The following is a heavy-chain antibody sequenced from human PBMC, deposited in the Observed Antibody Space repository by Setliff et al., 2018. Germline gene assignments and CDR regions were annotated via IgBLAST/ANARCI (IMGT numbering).Heavy chain of an antibody. Sequence: ASVKVSCKASRYSLSNYVTNWVRQAPGQGLEWMGWINTKTGDPTYAQGYTGRFAFSLDTSDSATYLDISNLKAEDTATYYCARADHLVTTTFDYWGQGTLVTVSS. CDR1: RYSLSNYV. D-gene: IGHD4-17*01. CDR3: ARADHLVTTTFDY. J-gene: IGHJ4*01. V-gene: IGHV7-4-1*02. CDR2: INTKTGDP.